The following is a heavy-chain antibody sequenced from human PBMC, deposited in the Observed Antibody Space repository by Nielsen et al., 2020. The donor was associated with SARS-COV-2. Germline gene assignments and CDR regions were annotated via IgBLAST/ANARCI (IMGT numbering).Heavy chain of an antibody. D-gene: IGHD5-12*01. J-gene: IGHJ6*02. Sequence: WIRQRPGKGLEWVSGINWNGGSTGYADSVKGRFTISRDNAKNSLYLQMNSLRAEDTALYHCARVRDIVATGGMDVWGQGTTVTISS. CDR3: ARVRDIVATGGMDV. CDR2: INWNGGST. V-gene: IGHV3-20*01.